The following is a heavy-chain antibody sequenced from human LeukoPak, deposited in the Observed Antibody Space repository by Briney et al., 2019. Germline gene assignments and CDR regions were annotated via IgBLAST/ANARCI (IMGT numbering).Heavy chain of an antibody. D-gene: IGHD6-13*01. J-gene: IGHJ4*02. V-gene: IGHV3-23*01. Sequence: GGSLRLSCAASGFTFSSYAMSWVRQAPGRGREWVAPIIGSGGSTSYADSVKGRFTISRDNSKNTLYLQMNSLRAEDTAVYYCAKDSEQGYSSRPNFGDYWGQGTLVTVSS. CDR1: GFTFSSYA. CDR2: IIGSGGST. CDR3: AKDSEQGYSSRPNFGDY.